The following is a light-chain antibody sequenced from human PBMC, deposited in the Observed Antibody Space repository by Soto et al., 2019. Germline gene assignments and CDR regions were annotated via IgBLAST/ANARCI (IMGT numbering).Light chain of an antibody. CDR1: QSLAYIDGHTY. CDR3: IQGTNWTPYT. CDR2: QVS. V-gene: IGKV2-30*01. Sequence: DVVMTQSPLSLPVTLGQPASIACRSSQSLAYIDGHTYLSWFHQRPGQSPRRRIYQVSNRDSGVPDRFSGGGSGTDFTLKISRVETGDVGVYYCIQGTNWTPYTFGQGTKLEI. J-gene: IGKJ2*01.